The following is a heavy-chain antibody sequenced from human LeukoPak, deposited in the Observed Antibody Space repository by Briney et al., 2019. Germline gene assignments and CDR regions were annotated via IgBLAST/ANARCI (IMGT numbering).Heavy chain of an antibody. J-gene: IGHJ4*02. D-gene: IGHD6-13*01. Sequence: ASVKVSCKASGGTFSSYAISWVRQAPGQGLEWMGGIIPIFGTANYAQEFQGRVTITADKSTSTAYMELSSLRSEDTAVYYCARATSSWYYAFDSWGQGTLVTVSS. CDR3: ARATSSWYYAFDS. V-gene: IGHV1-69*06. CDR1: GGTFSSYA. CDR2: IIPIFGTA.